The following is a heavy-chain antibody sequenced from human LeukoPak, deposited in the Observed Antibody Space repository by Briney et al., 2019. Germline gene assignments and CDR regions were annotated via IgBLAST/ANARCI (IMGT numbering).Heavy chain of an antibody. V-gene: IGHV4-59*08. J-gene: IGHJ5*02. CDR3: PRHASLRYYDYVWGSYRTHNWFDP. Sequence: SETLSLTCTVSGGSISSYYWSWVRQPPGKGLEGMGSIYSNGSTTYKPALTGRITISVDTSKNQFSLKLSSVTAADTAVYYCPRHASLRYYDYVWGSYRTHNWFDPWGQGTLVTVSS. D-gene: IGHD3-16*02. CDR1: GGSISSYY. CDR2: IYSNGST.